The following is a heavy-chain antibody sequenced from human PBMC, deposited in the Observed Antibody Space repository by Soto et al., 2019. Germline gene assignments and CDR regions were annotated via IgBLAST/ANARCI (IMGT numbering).Heavy chain of an antibody. CDR3: ARYVNPYDTAVWFDP. Sequence: ETLSLTCTVSGGSTRNYFWSWIRQPPGKGLEWIGCIYYSGTTNYNSSLKGRVTISLDTSKNQFSLRLRSVTAADTAVYYCARYVNPYDTAVWFDPRGQGTLVTVSS. CDR1: GGSTRNYF. CDR2: IYYSGTT. V-gene: IGHV4-59*01. J-gene: IGHJ5*02. D-gene: IGHD3-9*01.